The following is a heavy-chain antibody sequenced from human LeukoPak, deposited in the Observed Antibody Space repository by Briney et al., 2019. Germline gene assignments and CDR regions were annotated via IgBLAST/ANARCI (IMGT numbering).Heavy chain of an antibody. J-gene: IGHJ4*02. CDR2: ISDTTSFI. CDR1: GFAFNTYT. V-gene: IGHV3-21*01. Sequence: PGGSLRLSCEASGFAFNTYTMNWVRQAPGKGLEWVSTISDTTSFIYYAGSVKGRFTISRDNAKNSLYLEMNSLRAEDTAVYFCARDKDYYDSTAYTPFDYWGQGTLVTVSS. D-gene: IGHD3-22*01. CDR3: ARDKDYYDSTAYTPFDY.